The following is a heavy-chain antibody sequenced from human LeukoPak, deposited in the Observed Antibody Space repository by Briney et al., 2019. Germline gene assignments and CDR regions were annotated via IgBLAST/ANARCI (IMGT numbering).Heavy chain of an antibody. D-gene: IGHD4-17*01. V-gene: IGHV1-18*01. Sequence: ASVKVSCKASGYTFTSYGISWVRQAPGQGLEWMGWISAYNGNTNYAQKLQGRVTMTTDTSTSTAYMELRSLRSDDTAVYYCARVLWTRRITVTRTTYFDYWGQGTLVTVSS. CDR2: ISAYNGNT. J-gene: IGHJ4*02. CDR1: GYTFTSYG. CDR3: ARVLWTRRITVTRTTYFDY.